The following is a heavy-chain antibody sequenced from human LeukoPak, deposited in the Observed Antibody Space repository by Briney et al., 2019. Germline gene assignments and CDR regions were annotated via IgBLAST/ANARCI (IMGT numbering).Heavy chain of an antibody. D-gene: IGHD3-16*02. CDR2: ISDNGNYK. CDR3: AKGDGSFVMDS. Sequence: GGSLRLSCAASGFTFSNYAMHWVRLAPGKGLEWVTIISDNGNYKYYADSVQGRFAISRGNSKNTLYLQINSLRVEDTALYYCAKGDGSFVMDSWGQGTLVTVSS. CDR1: GFTFSNYA. J-gene: IGHJ4*02. V-gene: IGHV3-30*09.